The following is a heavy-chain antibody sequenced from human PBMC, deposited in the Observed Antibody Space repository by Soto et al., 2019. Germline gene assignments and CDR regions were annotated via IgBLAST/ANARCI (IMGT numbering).Heavy chain of an antibody. J-gene: IGHJ4*02. CDR2: ISGSAGST. CDR1: GFAFSDYA. CDR3: EKEEGSTWYPTDY. D-gene: IGHD6-13*01. V-gene: IGHV3-23*01. Sequence: EVQLLESGGGLVQPGGSLRLSCSASGFAFSDYAMSWVRQAPGKGMEWVSVISGSAGSTFYADSVKGRFTISRDNSKNALFLQLNSQRVEDTAIENCEKEEGSTWYPTDYWGQGTLVTVSS.